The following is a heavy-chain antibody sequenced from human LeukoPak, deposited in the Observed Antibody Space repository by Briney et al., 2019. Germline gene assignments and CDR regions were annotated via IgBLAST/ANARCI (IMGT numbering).Heavy chain of an antibody. Sequence: PGGSLRLSCAASGFTFSDYYMSWIRQAPGKGLEWVSYISSSSSYTNYAGSVKGRFTISRDNAKNSLYLQMNSLRAEDTAVYYCARDRIGSGWYEGSDYWGQGTLVTVSS. CDR3: ARDRIGSGWYEGSDY. CDR1: GFTFSDYY. J-gene: IGHJ4*02. D-gene: IGHD6-19*01. V-gene: IGHV3-11*06. CDR2: ISSSSSYT.